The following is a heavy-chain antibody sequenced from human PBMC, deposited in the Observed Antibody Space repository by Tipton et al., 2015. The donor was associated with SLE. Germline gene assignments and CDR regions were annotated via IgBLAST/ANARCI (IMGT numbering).Heavy chain of an antibody. CDR2: IYYSGST. CDR1: GGSISSYY. Sequence: LRLSCTVSGGSISSYYWSWIRQPPGKGLEWIGYIYYSGSTNYNPSLKSRVTISVDTSKNQFSLKLSSVTAADTAVYYCARGRYCSGGSCQGVFDYWGQGTLVTVSS. CDR3: ARGRYCSGGSCQGVFDY. D-gene: IGHD2-15*01. J-gene: IGHJ4*02. V-gene: IGHV4-59*12.